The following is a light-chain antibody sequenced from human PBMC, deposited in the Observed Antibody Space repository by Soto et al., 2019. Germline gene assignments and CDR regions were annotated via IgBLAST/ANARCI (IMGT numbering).Light chain of an antibody. CDR1: QSVSSY. CDR3: QQRSNWPIT. CDR2: DTS. V-gene: IGKV3-11*01. Sequence: EIVLTQSPATLSLSPGERATISCRASQSVSSYLAWYQQKPGKAPRLLIYDTSNRATGIPARFSGSGSGTEFHFNISSLDPGDFAVYYCQQRSNWPITFGQGTRLEIK. J-gene: IGKJ5*01.